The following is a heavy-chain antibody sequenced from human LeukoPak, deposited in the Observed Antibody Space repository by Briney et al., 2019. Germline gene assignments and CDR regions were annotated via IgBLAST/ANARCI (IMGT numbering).Heavy chain of an antibody. V-gene: IGHV2-5*02. CDR3: AHSLEGGYCTNGVCYTFDY. Sequence: SSPTLVNPTQTLTLTCTFSGFSLSTSGVGVGWIRQPPGKALEWLALIYWDDDKRYSPSLKSRLTITKDTSKNQVVLTMTNMDPVDTATYYYAHSLEGGYCTNGVCYTFDYWGQGTLVTVSS. CDR2: IYWDDDK. J-gene: IGHJ4*02. D-gene: IGHD2-8*01. CDR1: GFSLSTSGVG.